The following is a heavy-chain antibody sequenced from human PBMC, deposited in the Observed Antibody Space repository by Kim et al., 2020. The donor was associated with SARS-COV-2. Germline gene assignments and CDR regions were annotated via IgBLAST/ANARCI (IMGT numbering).Heavy chain of an antibody. J-gene: IGHJ4*02. CDR2: IYYSGST. V-gene: IGHV4-59*01. Sequence: SETLSLTCTVSGGSISSYYWSWIRQPPGKGLDWIGYIYYSGSTNYNPSLKSRVTISVDTSKNQFSLKLSSVTAADTAVYYCAREGPRSGSYYNYWGQGTL. CDR3: AREGPRSGSYYNY. D-gene: IGHD3-10*01. CDR1: GGSISSYY.